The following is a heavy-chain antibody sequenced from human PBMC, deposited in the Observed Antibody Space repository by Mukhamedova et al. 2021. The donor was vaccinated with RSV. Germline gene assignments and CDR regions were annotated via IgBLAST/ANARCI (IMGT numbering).Heavy chain of an antibody. D-gene: IGHD6-19*01. V-gene: IGHV3-33*01. Sequence: APGKGLEWVAVIWYDGSNINYADSVKGRFTISRDNSKNTLYLQMNSLRAEDTAVYYCARLYSSGWYWVDHWGQGTLVTVSS. CDR2: IWYDGSNI. CDR3: ARLYSSGWYWVDH. J-gene: IGHJ4*02.